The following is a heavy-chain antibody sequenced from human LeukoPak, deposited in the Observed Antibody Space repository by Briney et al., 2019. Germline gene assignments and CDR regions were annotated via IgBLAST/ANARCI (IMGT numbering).Heavy chain of an antibody. V-gene: IGHV4-59*01. Sequence: PSETLSLTCTVSGGSISSYYWSWIRQPPGRGLEWIGCIYYSGSTNYNPSLKSRVTISVDTSKNQFSLKLSSVTAADTAVYYCARGESSGSNWFDPWGQGTLVTVSS. CDR2: IYYSGST. CDR1: GGSISSYY. CDR3: ARGESSGSNWFDP. D-gene: IGHD3-22*01. J-gene: IGHJ5*02.